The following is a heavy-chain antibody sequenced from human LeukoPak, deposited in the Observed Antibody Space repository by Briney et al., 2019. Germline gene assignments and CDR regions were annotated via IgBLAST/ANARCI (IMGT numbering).Heavy chain of an antibody. D-gene: IGHD3-16*02. V-gene: IGHV3-64*04. CDR1: GFPFSSYA. CDR3: AKESRYDYVWGSYRYTFDY. Sequence: GGSLRLSCSASGFPFSSYAMHWVRQAPGKGLEYVSAISDSGGSTYYADSVKGRFTISRDNSKNTLYLQMNSLGAEDTAVYFCAKESRYDYVWGSYRYTFDYWGRGALVTVSS. J-gene: IGHJ4*02. CDR2: ISDSGGST.